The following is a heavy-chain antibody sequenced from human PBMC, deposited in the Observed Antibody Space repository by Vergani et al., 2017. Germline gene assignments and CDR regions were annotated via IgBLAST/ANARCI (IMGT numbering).Heavy chain of an antibody. CDR1: GFTLSNYD. D-gene: IGHD3-16*01. V-gene: IGHV3-30*02. CDR3: AKHFRGWGIDY. CDR2: IQFDGRNQ. J-gene: IGHJ4*02. Sequence: QVQLVESGGGVVQRGGSLRLSCATSGFTLSNYDMQWIRQRPGKGLEFVAFIQFDGRNQYYADSVKGRFTLSRDFSKNTLYLQMNSLRTDDTATYYCAKHFRGWGIDYWGQGTQVIVSS.